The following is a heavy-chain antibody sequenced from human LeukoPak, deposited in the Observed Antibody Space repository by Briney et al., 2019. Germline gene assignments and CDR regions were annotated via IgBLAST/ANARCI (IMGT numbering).Heavy chain of an antibody. Sequence: SETLSLTCTVSGYSISTGYYWDWIRQPPGKGLEWIGTFYHGGSTNYSPSLKSRVTISVDTSKNQFSLKLSSVTAADTAVYYCARLVFMDVWGKGTTVTISS. J-gene: IGHJ6*03. D-gene: IGHD2-8*02. V-gene: IGHV4-38-2*02. CDR1: GYSISTGYY. CDR3: ARLVFMDV. CDR2: FYHGGST.